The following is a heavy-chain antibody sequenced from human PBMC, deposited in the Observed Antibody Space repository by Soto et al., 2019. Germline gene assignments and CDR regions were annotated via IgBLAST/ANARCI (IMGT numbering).Heavy chain of an antibody. CDR2: INHSGST. CDR3: ARGMATIAAPLDYFDY. CDR1: GGSFSGYY. J-gene: IGHJ4*02. Sequence: SETLSLTCAVYGGSFSGYYWSWIRQPPGKWLEWIGEINHSGSTNYNPSLKSRVTISVDTSKNQFSLKLSSVTAADTAVYYCARGMATIAAPLDYFDYWGQGXLVTVSS. V-gene: IGHV4-34*01. D-gene: IGHD5-12*01.